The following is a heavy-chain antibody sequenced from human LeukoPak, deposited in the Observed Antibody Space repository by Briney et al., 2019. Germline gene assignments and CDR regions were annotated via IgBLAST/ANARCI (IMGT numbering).Heavy chain of an antibody. V-gene: IGHV1-69*05. D-gene: IGHD6-6*01. J-gene: IGHJ4*02. CDR1: GGTFSSYA. CDR3: ARTSARAINEYYFDY. CDR2: IIPIFGTA. Sequence: ASVKVSCKASGGTFSSYAISWVRQAPGQGLEWMGGIIPIFGTANYAQKFQGRATITTDESTSTAYMELSSLRSEDTAVYYCARTSARAINEYYFDYWGQGTLVTVSS.